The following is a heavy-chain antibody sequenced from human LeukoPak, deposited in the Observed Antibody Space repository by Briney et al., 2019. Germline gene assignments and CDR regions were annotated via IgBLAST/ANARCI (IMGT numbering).Heavy chain of an antibody. D-gene: IGHD4-17*01. Sequence: GESLKISCKGSGYSFTSYWIGWVRQMPGKGLEWMGIIYPGDSDTRYIPCLQDQVTISADKSISTAYLQWSSLKASDTAMYYCARSTTVTRFFDYWGQGSLVGVSS. CDR3: ARSTTVTRFFDY. CDR1: GYSFTSYW. V-gene: IGHV5-51*01. CDR2: IYPGDSDT. J-gene: IGHJ4*02.